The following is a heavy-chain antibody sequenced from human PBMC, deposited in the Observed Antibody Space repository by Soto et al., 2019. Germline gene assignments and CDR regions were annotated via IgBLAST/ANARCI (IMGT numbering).Heavy chain of an antibody. CDR2: INAVNGNT. CDR3: SRDLGGWPDY. CDR1: GYTFTSYA. D-gene: IGHD6-19*01. Sequence: QVQLVQSGAEVKKPGASVKVSCKASGYTFTSYAIHWVRQAPGQRLEWMGWINAVNGNTKYSQKFQDRVTITRDTDVSTVYMELSSLRSEVTAVYYCSRDLGGWPDYWGQGSLVTVSS. V-gene: IGHV1-3*01. J-gene: IGHJ4*02.